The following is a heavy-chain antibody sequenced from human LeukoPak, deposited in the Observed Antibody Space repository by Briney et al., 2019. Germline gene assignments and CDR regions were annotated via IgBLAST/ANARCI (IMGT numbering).Heavy chain of an antibody. J-gene: IGHJ4*02. CDR3: ARQQHYDSSGYYDY. Sequence: SETLSLTCTVSGGSISSYYWSWIRQPPGKGLEWIGDIYYSGSTNYNPSLKSRVTISVDTFKNQFSLKLRSVTAADTAVYYCARQQHYDSSGYYDYWGQGTLVTVSS. D-gene: IGHD3-22*01. CDR1: GGSISSYY. CDR2: IYYSGST. V-gene: IGHV4-59*08.